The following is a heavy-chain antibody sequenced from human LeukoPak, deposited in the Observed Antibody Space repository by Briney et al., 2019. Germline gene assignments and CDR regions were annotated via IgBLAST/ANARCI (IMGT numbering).Heavy chain of an antibody. CDR1: GFTFSSYG. Sequence: GGSLRLSCAASGFTFSSYGMHWVRQAPGKGLEWVAVISYDGSNKYYADSVKGRFTISRDNSKNTLYLQMNSLRAEDTAVYYCAKGAVMAGTFTDYWGQGTLVTVSS. CDR2: ISYDGSNK. D-gene: IGHD6-19*01. CDR3: AKGAVMAGTFTDY. J-gene: IGHJ4*02. V-gene: IGHV3-30*18.